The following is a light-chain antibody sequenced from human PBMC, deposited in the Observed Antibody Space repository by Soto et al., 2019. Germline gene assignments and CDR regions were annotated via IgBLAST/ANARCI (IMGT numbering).Light chain of an antibody. Sequence: QSVLTQPRSVSGSPGQSVTISCTGTSSDVGGYDYVSWYQQHTGKAPKLMIYDVSNRPSGVPDRFSGSKSGNTASLTISGLQAEDEADYYCCSYAGSYTYVFGTGTKLTVL. CDR2: DVS. J-gene: IGLJ1*01. V-gene: IGLV2-11*01. CDR3: CSYAGSYTYV. CDR1: SSDVGGYDY.